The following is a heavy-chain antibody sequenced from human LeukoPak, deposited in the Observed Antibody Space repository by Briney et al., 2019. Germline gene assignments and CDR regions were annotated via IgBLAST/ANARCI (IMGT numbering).Heavy chain of an antibody. CDR3: ARDTYDFWSGYSPYNWFDP. CDR2: IYTSGST. Sequence: SETLSLTCTVSGGSISSYYWSWIRQPAGKGLEWIGRIYTSGSTNYNPSLKSRVTMSVDTSKNQFSLKLSSVTAADTAVYYCARDTYDFWSGYSPYNWFDPWGQGTLITVSS. V-gene: IGHV4-4*07. D-gene: IGHD3-3*01. CDR1: GGSISSYY. J-gene: IGHJ5*02.